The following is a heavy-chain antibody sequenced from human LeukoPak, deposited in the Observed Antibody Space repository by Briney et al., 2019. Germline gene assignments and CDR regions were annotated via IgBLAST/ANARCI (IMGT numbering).Heavy chain of an antibody. CDR1: GGSISSYY. V-gene: IGHV4-59*08. D-gene: IGHD6-13*01. J-gene: IGHJ4*02. CDR2: IYYSGST. Sequence: SETLSLTCTVSGGSISSYYWSWIRQPPGKGLEWIGYIYYSGSTNYNPSLKSRVTISVDTSKNQFSLKLSSVTAADTAVCYCARLIAAAGTPFDYWGQGTLVTVSS. CDR3: ARLIAAAGTPFDY.